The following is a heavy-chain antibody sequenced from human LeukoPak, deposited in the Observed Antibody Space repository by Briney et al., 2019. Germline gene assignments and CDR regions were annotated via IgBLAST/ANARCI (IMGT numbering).Heavy chain of an antibody. CDR1: GGSISSGSYY. CDR3: ARHQWVPAFDI. D-gene: IGHD1-26*01. Sequence: SQTLSLTCTVSGGSISSGSYYWSWIRQPAGKGLEWIGRIYTSGSTNYNPSLKSRVTISVDTSKNQFSLKLSSVTAADTAVYYCARHQWVPAFDIWGQGTMVTVSS. J-gene: IGHJ3*02. V-gene: IGHV4-61*02. CDR2: IYTSGST.